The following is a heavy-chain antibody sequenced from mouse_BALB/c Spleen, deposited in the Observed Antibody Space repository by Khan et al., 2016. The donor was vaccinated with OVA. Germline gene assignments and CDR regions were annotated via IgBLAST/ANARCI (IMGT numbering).Heavy chain of an antibody. CDR3: ERGGGYGNFFAY. J-gene: IGHJ3*01. Sequence: VQLLESGGDLVRPGASVKLSCKTSGYIFTSYWIHWVKQRSGQGLEWIASIYPGTGSTYYNEKFKGKATLTADNSSSTAYMQLSSLKSEDSSVYVCERGGGYGNFFAYWGQGTLVTVSA. V-gene: IGHV1S132*01. CDR1: GYIFTSYW. D-gene: IGHD2-1*01. CDR2: IYPGTGST.